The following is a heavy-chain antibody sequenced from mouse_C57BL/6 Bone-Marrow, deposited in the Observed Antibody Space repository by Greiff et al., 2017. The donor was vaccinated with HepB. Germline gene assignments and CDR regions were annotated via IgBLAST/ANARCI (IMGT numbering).Heavy chain of an antibody. CDR1: GYAFSSSW. V-gene: IGHV1-82*01. CDR3: ARGGYDGRDYYAMDY. Sequence: QVQLKESGPELVKPGASVKISCKASGYAFSSSWMNWVKQRPGKGLEWIGRIYPGDGDTNYNGKFKGKATLTADKSSSTAYMQLSSLTSEDSAVYFCARGGYDGRDYYAMDYWGQGTSVTVSS. D-gene: IGHD1-1*01. CDR2: IYPGDGDT. J-gene: IGHJ4*01.